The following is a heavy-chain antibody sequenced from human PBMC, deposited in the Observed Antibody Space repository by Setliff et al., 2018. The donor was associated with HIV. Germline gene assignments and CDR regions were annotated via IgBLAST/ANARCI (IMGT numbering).Heavy chain of an antibody. D-gene: IGHD3-10*02. Sequence: ASVKVSCKASGYTFSDYFIHWVRQAPGQGLEWMGWIHPNRGGTNYAQKFQGRVTMTRDTSITTAYMELSRLSSDDTAVYYRARVFGVRQAFDNWGQGTLVTVSS. CDR3: ARVFGVRQAFDN. J-gene: IGHJ4*02. CDR2: IHPNRGGT. CDR1: GYTFSDYF. V-gene: IGHV1-2*02.